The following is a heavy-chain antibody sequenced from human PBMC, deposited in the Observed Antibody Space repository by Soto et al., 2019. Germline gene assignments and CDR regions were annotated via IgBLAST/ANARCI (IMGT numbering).Heavy chain of an antibody. Sequence: GASVKVSCKASGYTFTSYAMHWVRQAPGQRLEWMGWIDAGNGNTKYSQKFQGRVTITRDTSASTAYMELSSLRSEDTAVYYCARDPIASEYFDLWGRGTLVTVSS. V-gene: IGHV1-3*01. CDR3: ARDPIASEYFDL. J-gene: IGHJ2*01. CDR2: IDAGNGNT. CDR1: GYTFTSYA. D-gene: IGHD6-13*01.